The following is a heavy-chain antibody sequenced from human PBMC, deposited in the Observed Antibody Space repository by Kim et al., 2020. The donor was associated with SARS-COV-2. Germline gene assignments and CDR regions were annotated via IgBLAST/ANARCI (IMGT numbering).Heavy chain of an antibody. CDR3: AKAHPSTGYSSSMALSGWPYYFDY. D-gene: IGHD6-13*01. CDR1: GFTFSSYA. V-gene: IGHV3-23*01. CDR2: ISGSGGST. J-gene: IGHJ4*02. Sequence: GGSLRLSCAASGFTFSSYAMSWVRQAPGKGLEWVSAISGSGGSTYYADSVKGRFTISRDNSKNTLYLQMNSLRAEDTAVYYCAKAHPSTGYSSSMALSGWPYYFDYWAQGTLVTVSS.